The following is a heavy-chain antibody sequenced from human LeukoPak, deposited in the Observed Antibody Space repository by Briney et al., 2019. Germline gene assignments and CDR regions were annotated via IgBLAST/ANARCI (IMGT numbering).Heavy chain of an antibody. V-gene: IGHV3-30-3*01. D-gene: IGHD1-7*01. CDR3: APVPELELPAFDI. CDR1: GFTFSSYA. Sequence: PGASLRLSCAASGFTFSSYAMSWVRQAPGKGLEWVAVISYDGSNKYYADSVKGRFTISRDNSKNTLYLQMNSLRAEDTAVYYCAPVPELELPAFDIWGQGTMVTVSS. CDR2: ISYDGSNK. J-gene: IGHJ3*02.